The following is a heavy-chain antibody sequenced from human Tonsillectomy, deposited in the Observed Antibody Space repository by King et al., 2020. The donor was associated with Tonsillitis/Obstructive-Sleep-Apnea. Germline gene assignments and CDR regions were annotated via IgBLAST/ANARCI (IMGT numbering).Heavy chain of an antibody. CDR3: GRDGIDSSLSPDY. CDR1: GFTFSSYD. D-gene: IGHD6-6*01. V-gene: IGHV3-33*01. Sequence: VQLVESGGGVFQPGRSLRLSCAASGFTFSSYDMHWVRHAPGKGLEWGAVIWYDGSNNYYADSVKGRFTISRDNSKNTLYLQMNSLRAEDTAVYYCGRDGIDSSLSPDYWGQGTLVTVSS. J-gene: IGHJ4*02. CDR2: IWYDGSNN.